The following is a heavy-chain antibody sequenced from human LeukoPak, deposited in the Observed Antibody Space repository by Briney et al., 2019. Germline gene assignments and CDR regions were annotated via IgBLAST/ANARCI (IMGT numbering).Heavy chain of an antibody. V-gene: IGHV4-39*07. Sequence: PSETLSLTCTVSGGSISSSSYYWGWIRQPPGKGLEWIGSIYYSGSTYYNPSLKSRVTISVDTSKNQFSLKLSSVTAADTAVYYCARGGVMLDYWGQGTLVTVSS. J-gene: IGHJ4*02. CDR1: GGSISSSSYY. CDR2: IYYSGST. D-gene: IGHD2-8*01. CDR3: ARGGVMLDY.